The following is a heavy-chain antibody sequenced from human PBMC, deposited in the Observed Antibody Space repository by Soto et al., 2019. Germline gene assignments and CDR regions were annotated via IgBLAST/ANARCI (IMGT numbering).Heavy chain of an antibody. CDR2: IIPILGIA. Sequence: QVQLVQSGAEVKKPGSSVKVSCKASGGTFSSYTISWVRQAPGQGLEWMGRIIPILGIANYAQKFQGRVTITADKSTSTAYMELSSLRSEDTAVYYCARDTTYYYDSSGYAFDIWGQGTMVTVSS. CDR3: ARDTTYYYDSSGYAFDI. CDR1: GGTFSSYT. J-gene: IGHJ3*02. V-gene: IGHV1-69*08. D-gene: IGHD3-22*01.